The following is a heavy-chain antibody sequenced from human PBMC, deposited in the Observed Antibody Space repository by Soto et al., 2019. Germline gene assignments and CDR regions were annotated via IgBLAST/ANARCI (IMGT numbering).Heavy chain of an antibody. CDR2: ISAYNGNT. J-gene: IGHJ4*02. Sequence: ASVKVSCKASGYTFTSYGISWVRQAPGQGLEWMGWISAYNGNTNYAQKLQGRVTMTTDTSTSTAYMELRSLRSDDTAVYYCARTPTTDILTGYSGGRLDYWGQGTLVTVSS. D-gene: IGHD3-9*01. CDR3: ARTPTTDILTGYSGGRLDY. V-gene: IGHV1-18*01. CDR1: GYTFTSYG.